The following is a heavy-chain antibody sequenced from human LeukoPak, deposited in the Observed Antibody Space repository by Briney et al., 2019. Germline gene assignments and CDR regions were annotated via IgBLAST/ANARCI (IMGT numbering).Heavy chain of an antibody. J-gene: IGHJ4*02. V-gene: IGHV4-4*02. CDR2: IYHSGST. CDR1: GGSISSSNW. CDR3: ARVGAAAGITYFDY. Sequence: SGTLSLTCAVSGGSISSSNWWSWVRQPPGKGLAWIGEIYHSGSTNYNPSLKSRVTISVDKSKNQFSLKLSSVTAADTAVYYCARVGAAAGITYFDYWGQGTLVTVSS. D-gene: IGHD6-13*01.